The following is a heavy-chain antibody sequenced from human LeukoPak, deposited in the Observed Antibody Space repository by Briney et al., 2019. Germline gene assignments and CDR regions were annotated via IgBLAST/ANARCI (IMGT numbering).Heavy chain of an antibody. CDR1: GYSFTTYY. CDR2: INPRGGGT. D-gene: IGHD3-22*01. J-gene: IGHJ4*02. Sequence: ASVKVSCKASGYSFTTYYMHWVRQAPGQGLEWMGIINPRGGGTRYTEKFQGRVTMTRDTSTSTVYMELSSLRSEDTAVYYCAREVSEGFDFWGQGTLVTVSS. CDR3: AREVSEGFDF. V-gene: IGHV1-46*01.